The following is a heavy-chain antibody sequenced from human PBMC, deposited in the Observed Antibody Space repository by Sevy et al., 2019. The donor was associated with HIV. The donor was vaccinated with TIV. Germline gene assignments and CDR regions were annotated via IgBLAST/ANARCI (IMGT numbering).Heavy chain of an antibody. J-gene: IGHJ4*02. CDR2: ISRSRVYI. CDR3: ARGSSDLEGDY. D-gene: IGHD3-22*01. CDR1: GFTFTSYS. Sequence: GGSLRLSCAVSGFTFTSYSMNWVRQAPGKGLEWVSSISRSRVYIYYANSVKGRFTISRDNTKNSLFLQMNSLRAEDTAVYYCARGSSDLEGDYWGQGTLVTVSS. V-gene: IGHV3-21*01.